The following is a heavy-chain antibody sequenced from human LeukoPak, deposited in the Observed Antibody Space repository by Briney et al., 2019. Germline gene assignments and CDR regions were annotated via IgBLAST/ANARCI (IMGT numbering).Heavy chain of an antibody. CDR1: GYTFSDYY. CDR3: ARPLGSLKEYWWFDP. J-gene: IGHJ5*02. Sequence: GASVKVSCTASGYTFSDYYIHWQRQAPGQGLEWMGWINPKSGGTNYAQYFQGRVTMTRDTSSTTVYMDLTRLRSDDTAVYFCARPLGSLKEYWWFDPWGQGTLVTVSS. D-gene: IGHD2/OR15-2a*01. V-gene: IGHV1-2*02. CDR2: INPKSGGT.